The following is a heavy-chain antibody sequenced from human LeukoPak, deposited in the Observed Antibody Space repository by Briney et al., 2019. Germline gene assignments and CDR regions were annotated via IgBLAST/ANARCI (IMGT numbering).Heavy chain of an antibody. V-gene: IGHV4-39*01. CDR2: IYYSGST. J-gene: IGHJ6*02. Sequence: KPSETLSLICTVSGGSISSSSYYWGWIRQPPGKGLEWIGSIYYSGSTYYNPSLKSRVTISVDTSKNQFSLTLSSVTAADTAVYYCARKNYYYYGVDVWGQGTTVTVSS. CDR1: GGSISSSSYY. CDR3: ARKNYYYYGVDV.